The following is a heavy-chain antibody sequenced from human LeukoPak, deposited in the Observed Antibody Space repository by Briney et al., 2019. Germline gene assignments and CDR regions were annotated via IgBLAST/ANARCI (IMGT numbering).Heavy chain of an antibody. J-gene: IGHJ4*02. D-gene: IGHD3-16*01. Sequence: ASVKVSCKVSGYTLTELSMHWVRQAPGKGLEWMGGFHPEDGETIYAQKFQGRVTMTEDTSTDTAYMELSSLRSEDTAVYYCATGIMITLSWIFDYWGQGTLVTVSS. CDR3: ATGIMITLSWIFDY. CDR2: FHPEDGET. CDR1: GYTLTELS. V-gene: IGHV1-24*01.